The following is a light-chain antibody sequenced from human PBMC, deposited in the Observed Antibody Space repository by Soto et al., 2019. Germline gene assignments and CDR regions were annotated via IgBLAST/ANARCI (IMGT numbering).Light chain of an antibody. CDR1: QSLFYSAYRTNY. Sequence: DIVLTQSPDSLAVFLGERATITCKSSQSLFYSAYRTNYLAWYQDKPGQPPKMLISWASTRASGVPDRFSGSGSGTDCTLTISSLQAEDVAVYYCLQYYGGPPHTFGQGTKLEI. V-gene: IGKV4-1*01. J-gene: IGKJ2*01. CDR2: WAS. CDR3: LQYYGGPPHT.